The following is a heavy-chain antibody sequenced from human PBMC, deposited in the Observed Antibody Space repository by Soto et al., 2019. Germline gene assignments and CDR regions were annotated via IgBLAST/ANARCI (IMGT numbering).Heavy chain of an antibody. CDR2: IWYDGSNK. Sequence: GGSPRLSCAASGFTFSSYGMHWVRQAPGKGLEWVAVIWYDGSNKYYADSVKGRFTISRDNSKNTLYLQMNSLRAEDTAVYYCARGLIYDSSGYYFDYWGQGTLVTVSS. CDR3: ARGLIYDSSGYYFDY. D-gene: IGHD3-22*01. J-gene: IGHJ4*02. CDR1: GFTFSSYG. V-gene: IGHV3-33*01.